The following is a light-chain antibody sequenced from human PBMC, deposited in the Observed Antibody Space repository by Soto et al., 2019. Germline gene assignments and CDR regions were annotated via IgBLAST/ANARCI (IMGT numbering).Light chain of an antibody. Sequence: QSALTQPPSASGTPGQRVTISCSGSSSNIGSNTVNWYQQLPGSAPKLLMYSTNQRPSGVPDRFSGSKSGTSASLAISGLQSEDEADYYCAAWDGSLNVVLFGGRTKLTVL. J-gene: IGLJ2*01. CDR1: SSNIGSNT. CDR3: AAWDGSLNVVL. V-gene: IGLV1-44*01. CDR2: STN.